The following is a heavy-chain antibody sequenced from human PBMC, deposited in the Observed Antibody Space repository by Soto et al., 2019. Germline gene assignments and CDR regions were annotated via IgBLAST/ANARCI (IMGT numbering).Heavy chain of an antibody. CDR3: AKEVRPVAGTGRDD. V-gene: IGHV3-30*18. CDR1: GFTFRSYG. CDR2: ISHDGRLQ. Sequence: QVQLVESGGGVVQPGRSLRLSCAASGFTFRSYGMHWVRQAPGKGLEWVAVISHDGRLQDYADSVKGRFTISRDDSMNTLFLQMNSLRTEDTAVYYCAKEVRPVAGTGRDDWGQGTLVTVSS. J-gene: IGHJ4*02. D-gene: IGHD6-19*01.